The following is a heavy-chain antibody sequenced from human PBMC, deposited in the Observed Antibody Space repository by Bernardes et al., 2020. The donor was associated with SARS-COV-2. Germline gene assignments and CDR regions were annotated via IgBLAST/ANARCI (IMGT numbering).Heavy chain of an antibody. CDR2: INTDGSST. CDR3: ARDLGYCTNGVCSP. CDR1: GFTFSSSW. D-gene: IGHD2-8*01. J-gene: IGHJ5*02. V-gene: IGHV3-74*01. Sequence: GSLRLSCAASGFTFSSSWMHWVRQIPGKGLVWVSRINTDGSSTSYADSVKGRFTISRDNAKNTLFLQMNSLRAEDTAMYYCARDLGYCTNGVCSPWGQGTLVTVSS.